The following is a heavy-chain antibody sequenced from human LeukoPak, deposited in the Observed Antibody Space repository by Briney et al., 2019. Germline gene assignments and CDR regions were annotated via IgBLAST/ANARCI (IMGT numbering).Heavy chain of an antibody. D-gene: IGHD6-6*01. CDR3: VSQVVHGLDY. CDR1: GLRFSSSG. CDR2: ISYDGSNK. V-gene: IGHV3-30*03. J-gene: IGHJ4*02. Sequence: PGGSLRLSCAASGLRFSSSGTHWVRQAPGKGLEWVALISYDGSNKYYADSVKGRFTISRDNSKNTLYLQMNSLRAEDTAVYYWVSQVVHGLDYWGQGTLVTVSS.